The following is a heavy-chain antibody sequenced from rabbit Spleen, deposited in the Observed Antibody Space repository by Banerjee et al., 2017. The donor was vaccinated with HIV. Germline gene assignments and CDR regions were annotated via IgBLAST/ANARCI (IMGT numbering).Heavy chain of an antibody. CDR3: AKSYGGLGDVYFNL. CDR1: GFSFSDRDV. CDR2: INASTGKP. D-gene: IGHD2-1*01. J-gene: IGHJ4*01. V-gene: IGHV1S45*01. Sequence: QEQLVESGGGLVQPEGSLTLTCKASGFSFSDRDVMCWVRQAPGKGLQWIACINASTGKPVYATWASGRFTISKTSSTAVTLQMTSLTVADTATYFCAKSYGGLGDVYFNLWGQGTLVTVS.